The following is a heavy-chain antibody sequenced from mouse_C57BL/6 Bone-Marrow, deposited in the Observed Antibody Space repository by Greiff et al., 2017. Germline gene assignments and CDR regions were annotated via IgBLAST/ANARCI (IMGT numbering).Heavy chain of an antibody. CDR1: GFTFSDFY. Sequence: EVQLVESGGGLVQSGRSLRLSCATSGFTFSDFYMEWVRQAPGKGLEWIAASRNKANDYTTEYSASVKGRFIVSRDTSQSILYLQMNALRAEGTLTYYCARDDYYDGGYAMDYWGQGTSVTVSS. J-gene: IGHJ4*01. V-gene: IGHV7-1*01. CDR2: SRNKANDYTT. CDR3: ARDDYYDGGYAMDY. D-gene: IGHD1-1*01.